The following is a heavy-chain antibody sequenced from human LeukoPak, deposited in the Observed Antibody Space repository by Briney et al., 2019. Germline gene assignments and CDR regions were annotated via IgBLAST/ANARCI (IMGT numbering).Heavy chain of an antibody. Sequence: GGSLRLSCAASGFTFSSYSMNWVRQAPGKGPEWVSYISSSSSTIYYADSVKGRFTIPRDNAKNSLYLQMNSLRAEDTAVYYCARDKGYTLLGYWGQGTLVTVSS. CDR1: GFTFSSYS. D-gene: IGHD5-24*01. CDR2: ISSSSSTI. V-gene: IGHV3-48*01. J-gene: IGHJ4*02. CDR3: ARDKGYTLLGY.